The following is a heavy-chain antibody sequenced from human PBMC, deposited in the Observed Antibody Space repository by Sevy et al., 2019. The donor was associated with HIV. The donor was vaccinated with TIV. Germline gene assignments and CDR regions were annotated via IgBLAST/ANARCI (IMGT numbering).Heavy chain of an antibody. CDR3: AREDSGSYGKLTFDI. V-gene: IGHV1-46*01. CDR2: INPSGGST. D-gene: IGHD1-26*01. CDR1: GYTFTSYY. J-gene: IGHJ3*02. Sequence: ASMKVSCKASGYTFTSYYMHWVRQAPGQGLEWMGIINPSGGSTSYAQKFQGRVTMTRDTSTSTVYMELSSLRSEDTAVYYCAREDSGSYGKLTFDIWGQGTMVTVSS.